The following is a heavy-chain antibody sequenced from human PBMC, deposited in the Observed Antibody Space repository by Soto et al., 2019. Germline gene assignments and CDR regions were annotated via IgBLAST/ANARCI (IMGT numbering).Heavy chain of an antibody. CDR2: IYYSGST. CDR1: GGSISSADYY. CDR3: ARVRGSGSYWGYYFDY. Sequence: SETLSLTCTVSGGSISSADYYWSWIRQPPGKGLEWIGSIYYSGSTYYNPSLKSRLTISVDTSKNQFSLKLSSVTAADTAVYSCARVRGSGSYWGYYFDYWGQGTLVTVSS. D-gene: IGHD3-10*01. J-gene: IGHJ4*02. V-gene: IGHV4-30-4*01.